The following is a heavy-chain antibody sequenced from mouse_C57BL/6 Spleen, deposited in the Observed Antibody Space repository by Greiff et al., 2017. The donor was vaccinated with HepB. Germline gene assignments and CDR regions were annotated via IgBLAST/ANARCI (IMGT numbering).Heavy chain of an antibody. CDR3: ASAKGYYDYGGGYYCDD. CDR2: IHPNSGST. D-gene: IGHD2-4*01. V-gene: IGHV1-64*01. CDR1: GYTFTSYS. J-gene: IGHJ2*01. Sequence: QVQLKQPGAELVKPGASVKLSCKASGYTFTSYSMHWVKQRPGQGLEWIGMIHPNSGSTNYNEKFKNKATLTVDKSSSTAYMQLRSLTSEDSAVYYCASAKGYYDYGGGYYCDDWGQGTTLTVSS.